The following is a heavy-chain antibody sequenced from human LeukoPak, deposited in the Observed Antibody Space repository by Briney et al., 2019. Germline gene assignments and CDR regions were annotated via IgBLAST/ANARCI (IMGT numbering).Heavy chain of an antibody. Sequence: SQTLSLTCAISGDSVSSNNAAWNWIRQSPSRGLEWLGKAYYRSKWINDYAVSVKSRISINPDTSKNQFSLQLNSVIPDDTAVYYCARSSCGYFDYWGQGTLVTVSS. CDR1: GDSVSSNNAA. J-gene: IGHJ4*02. CDR3: ARSSCGYFDY. D-gene: IGHD3-10*01. V-gene: IGHV6-1*01. CDR2: AYYRSKWIN.